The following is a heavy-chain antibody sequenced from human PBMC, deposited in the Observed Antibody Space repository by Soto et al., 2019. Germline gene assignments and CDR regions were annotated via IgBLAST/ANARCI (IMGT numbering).Heavy chain of an antibody. Sequence: GESLKISCKGSGYSFTSYWIGWVRQMPGKGLEWMGIIYPGDSDTRYSPSFQGQVTISADKSISTAYLQWSSLKASDTAMYYCARQGTDRRGDYYYYYYMDVWGKGTTVTVSS. CDR2: IYPGDSDT. CDR3: ARQGTDRRGDYYYYYYMDV. J-gene: IGHJ6*03. D-gene: IGHD1-1*01. V-gene: IGHV5-51*01. CDR1: GYSFTSYW.